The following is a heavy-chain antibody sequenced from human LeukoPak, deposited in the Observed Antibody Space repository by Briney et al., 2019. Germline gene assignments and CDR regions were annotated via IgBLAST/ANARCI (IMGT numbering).Heavy chain of an antibody. Sequence: ASVKVSCKASGGTFSSYAISWVRQAPGQGLEWMGGIIPIFGTANYAQKFQGRVTITADESTSTAYMELSSLRSEDTAVYYCARGLEAMALRVYWGQGTLVTVSS. J-gene: IGHJ4*02. CDR2: IIPIFGTA. CDR3: ARGLEAMALRVY. V-gene: IGHV1-69*13. CDR1: GGTFSSYA. D-gene: IGHD5-18*01.